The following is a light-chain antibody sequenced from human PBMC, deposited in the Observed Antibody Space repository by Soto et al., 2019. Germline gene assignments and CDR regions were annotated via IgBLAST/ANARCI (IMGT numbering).Light chain of an antibody. V-gene: IGLV6-57*04. J-gene: IGLJ3*02. CDR3: HSYDVSNPWV. CDR2: ADK. CDR1: SGSIANNY. Sequence: NFMLTQPHSVSESPGKTVTISCTRSSGSIANNYVQWFQLRPGSVPKTVIYADKERPSGVPDRFSGSIDRSSNSASLTISGLESDDEADYYCHSYDVSNPWVFGGGTKLTVL.